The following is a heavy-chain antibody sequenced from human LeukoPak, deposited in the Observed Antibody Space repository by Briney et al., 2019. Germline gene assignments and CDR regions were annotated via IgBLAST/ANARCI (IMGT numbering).Heavy chain of an antibody. CDR3: AREVAVGPTTYFDY. J-gene: IGHJ4*02. D-gene: IGHD1-26*01. CDR2: INHSGST. Sequence: SETLSLTCAVYGGSFSGYYWSWIRQPPGKGLEWIGEINHSGSTNYNPSLKSRVTISVDTSKNQFSLKLSSVTAADTAVYYCAREVAVGPTTYFDYWGQGTLVTVSS. CDR1: GGSFSGYY. V-gene: IGHV4-34*01.